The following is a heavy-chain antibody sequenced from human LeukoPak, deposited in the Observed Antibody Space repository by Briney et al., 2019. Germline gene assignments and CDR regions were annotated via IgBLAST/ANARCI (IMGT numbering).Heavy chain of an antibody. D-gene: IGHD3-9*01. V-gene: IGHV4-39*07. CDR2: IYYSGST. CDR1: GGSISSSSYY. J-gene: IGHJ4*02. CDR3: ARESVDILTGYYTASLFVDY. Sequence: PSETLSLTCTVSGGSISSSSYYWGWIRQPPGKGLEWIGSIYYSGSTYYNPSLKSRVTISVDTSKNQFSLKLSSVTAADTAVYYCARESVDILTGYYTASLFVDYWGQGTLVTVSS.